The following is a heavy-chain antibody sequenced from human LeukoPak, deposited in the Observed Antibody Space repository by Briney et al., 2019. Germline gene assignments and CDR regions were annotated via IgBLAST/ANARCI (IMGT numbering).Heavy chain of an antibody. D-gene: IGHD1-26*01. CDR3: ARASVWELLRYLPMGPFDY. J-gene: IGHJ4*02. V-gene: IGHV1-18*01. CDR1: GYTFTSYG. Sequence: ASVKVSCKASGYTFTSYGISWVRQAPGQGLERMGWISAYNGNTNYAQKLQGRVTMTTDTSTSTAYMELRSLRSDDTAVYYCARASVWELLRYLPMGPFDYWGQGTLVTVSS. CDR2: ISAYNGNT.